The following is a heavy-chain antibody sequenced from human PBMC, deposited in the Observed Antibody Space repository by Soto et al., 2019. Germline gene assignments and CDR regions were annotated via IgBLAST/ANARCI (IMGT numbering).Heavy chain of an antibody. CDR1: GGSISSGGYY. CDR2: IYYSGST. J-gene: IGHJ6*03. Sequence: QVQLQESGPGLVKPSQTLSLTCTVSGGSISSGGYYWSWIRQHPGKGLEWIGYIYYSGSTYYNPSLKSRVTRSVDTSKNQFSRKLSSVTAADTAVYYCAGGTRQLHYYYYYYMDVWGKGTTVTVSS. V-gene: IGHV4-31*03. D-gene: IGHD6-6*01. CDR3: AGGTRQLHYYYYYYMDV.